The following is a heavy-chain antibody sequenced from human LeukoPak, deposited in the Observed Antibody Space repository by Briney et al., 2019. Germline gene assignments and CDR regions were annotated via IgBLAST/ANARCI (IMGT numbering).Heavy chain of an antibody. CDR2: IYTSGST. D-gene: IGHD3-22*01. J-gene: IGHJ6*02. Sequence: SETLSLTCTVSGGSISSYYWSWIRQPAGKGLEWIGRIYTSGSTNYNPSLKSRVTLSVDTPKSQFSLKLSSVTAADTAVYYCARGSYDSSGYYYYGMDVWGQGTTVTVSS. CDR1: GGSISSYY. V-gene: IGHV4-4*07. CDR3: ARGSYDSSGYYYYGMDV.